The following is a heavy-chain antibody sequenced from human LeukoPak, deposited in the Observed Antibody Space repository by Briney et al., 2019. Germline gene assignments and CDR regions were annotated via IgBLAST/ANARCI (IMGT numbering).Heavy chain of an antibody. CDR1: GFTFASHA. D-gene: IGHD3-3*01. V-gene: IGHV3-23*01. CDR3: ARDFWDDFEYFDL. J-gene: IGHJ2*01. CDR2: ISGSGDST. Sequence: GGSLRLSCAAPGFTFASHAVSWVRQAPGKGLKWTSAISGSGDSTYYADSVKGRFTISRDNSRNTVYLQMNSLRAEDTAVYYCARDFWDDFEYFDLWGRGTLVTVSS.